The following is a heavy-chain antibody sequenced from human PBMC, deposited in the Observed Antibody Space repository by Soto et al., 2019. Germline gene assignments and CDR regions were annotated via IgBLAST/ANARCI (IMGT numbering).Heavy chain of an antibody. D-gene: IGHD4-17*01. CDR2: IIPMFDTS. J-gene: IGHJ4*02. Sequence: QVQLVQSGAEVKKPGSSVRVSCKASGGSFSSYTITWVRQAPGQGLEWMGRIIPMFDTSSYAQKFQGRLTITADKATSTAYMELSSLRSEDSALYFCATEMGLTTVTTPAFDYWGQGPLVTVSS. V-gene: IGHV1-69*08. CDR3: ATEMGLTTVTTPAFDY. CDR1: GGSFSSYT.